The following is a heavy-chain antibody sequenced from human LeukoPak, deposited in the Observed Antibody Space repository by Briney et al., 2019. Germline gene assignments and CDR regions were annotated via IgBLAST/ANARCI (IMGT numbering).Heavy chain of an antibody. D-gene: IGHD2-2*01. J-gene: IGHJ6*02. V-gene: IGHV1-46*01. Sequence: GASVKVSCKASGHTFTSYYMHWVRQAPGQGLEWMGIINPSGGSTSYAQKFQGRVTMTRDTSTSTVYMELSSLRSEDTAVYYCARAPLYVVVVPAAITARFRYRGGLDVWGQGTTVTVSS. CDR1: GHTFTSYY. CDR3: ARAPLYVVVVPAAITARFRYRGGLDV. CDR2: INPSGGST.